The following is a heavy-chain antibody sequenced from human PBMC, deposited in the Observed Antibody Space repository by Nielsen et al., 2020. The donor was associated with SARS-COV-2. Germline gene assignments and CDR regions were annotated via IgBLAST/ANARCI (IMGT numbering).Heavy chain of an antibody. J-gene: IGHJ4*02. CDR2: ISYDGSNK. CDR1: GFTFSTYG. Sequence: GSLRLSCAASGFTFSTYGMHWVRQAPGKGLEWVAAISYDGSNKYYVDSVKGRFTISKDNSKNTLYLQMSSLREEDTAVYYCAKDWTAIVVVPSGGVDYWGQGTLVTVSS. D-gene: IGHD2-15*01. CDR3: AKDWTAIVVVPSGGVDY. V-gene: IGHV3-30*18.